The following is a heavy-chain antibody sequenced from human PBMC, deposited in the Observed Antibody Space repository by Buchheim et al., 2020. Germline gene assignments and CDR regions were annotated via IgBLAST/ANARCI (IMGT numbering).Heavy chain of an antibody. CDR1: EFTFSSYW. V-gene: IGHV3-7*01. CDR3: ATNIASTL. Sequence: EMHLVESGGGLVQPGGSLRLSCAASEFTFSSYWMNWVRQATGKGLEWVANIKQDGSEKYYVDSVKGRFTISRDNAKNSLYLQMNSLRAEDTAVYYCATNIASTLWGQGTL. CDR2: IKQDGSEK. J-gene: IGHJ4*02. D-gene: IGHD6-13*01.